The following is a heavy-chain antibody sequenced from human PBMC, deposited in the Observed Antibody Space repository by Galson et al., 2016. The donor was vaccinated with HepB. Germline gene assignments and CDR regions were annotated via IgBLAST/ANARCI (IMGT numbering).Heavy chain of an antibody. V-gene: IGHV3-21*01. CDR2: ISGSSRDI. Sequence: SLRLSCAASGFPFSYYSMNWVRQAPGKGLEWVSYISGSSRDIYYADSLKGRFTISRDNAKESLYLQMNSLRAEDTAVYYCAREGRVGYSYENDAFDIWGQGTMVTVSS. CDR1: GFPFSYYS. D-gene: IGHD5-18*01. CDR3: AREGRVGYSYENDAFDI. J-gene: IGHJ3*02.